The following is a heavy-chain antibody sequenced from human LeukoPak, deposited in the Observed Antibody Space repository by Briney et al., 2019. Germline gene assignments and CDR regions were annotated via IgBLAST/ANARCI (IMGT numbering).Heavy chain of an antibody. D-gene: IGHD3-16*01. J-gene: IGHJ6*03. Sequence: PSETLSLTCTVSGGSISSYYWSWIRQPPGKGLEWIGYIYYSGSTNYNPSLKSRVTISVDTSKNQFSLKLSSVTAADPAVYYCARSPLGNYYYYYMDVWGKGTTSPSP. CDR3: ARSPLGNYYYYYMDV. CDR1: GGSISSYY. CDR2: IYYSGST. V-gene: IGHV4-59*01.